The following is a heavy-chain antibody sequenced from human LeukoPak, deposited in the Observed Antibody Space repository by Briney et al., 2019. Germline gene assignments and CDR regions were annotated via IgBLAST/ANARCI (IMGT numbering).Heavy chain of an antibody. CDR1: AFTFSSYG. Sequence: PGGSLRLSCAASAFTFSSYGMHWVRQAPGKGLEWVAFNRYDGSNKYYADSVKGRFTISRDNSKNTLYLQMNSLRADDTAVYYCAKDRGSSGWYHYFDYWGQGTLVTVSS. CDR3: AKDRGSSGWYHYFDY. D-gene: IGHD6-19*01. J-gene: IGHJ4*02. CDR2: NRYDGSNK. V-gene: IGHV3-30*02.